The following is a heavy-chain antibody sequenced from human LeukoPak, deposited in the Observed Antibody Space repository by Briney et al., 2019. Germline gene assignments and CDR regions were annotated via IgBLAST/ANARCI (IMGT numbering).Heavy chain of an antibody. Sequence: GGSLRLSCAASGFTFSDAWMSWVRQAPGKGLEWIGRIKRKSDGETTDYAAPVKGRFTISRDDSKNTLYLQMNSLKIEDTAVYHCTDPTRQGPHYWGQGTLVTVSS. CDR2: IKRKSDGETT. V-gene: IGHV3-15*01. D-gene: IGHD1-14*01. CDR3: TDPTRQGPHY. J-gene: IGHJ4*02. CDR1: GFTFSDAW.